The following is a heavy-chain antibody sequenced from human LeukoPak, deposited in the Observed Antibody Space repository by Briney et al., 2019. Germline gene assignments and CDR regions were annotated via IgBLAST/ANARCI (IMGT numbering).Heavy chain of an antibody. CDR1: GYTFTSYG. CDR3: ARDFDPYYYDSSGYPTYYFDY. J-gene: IGHJ4*02. V-gene: IGHV1-18*01. D-gene: IGHD3-22*01. CDR2: ISAYNGNT. Sequence: ASVKVSCKASGYTFTSYGISWVRQAPGQGLEWMGWISAYNGNTNYAQKFQGRVTMTRDTSISTAYMELSGLRSDDTAVYYCARDFDPYYYDSSGYPTYYFDYWGQGTLVTVSS.